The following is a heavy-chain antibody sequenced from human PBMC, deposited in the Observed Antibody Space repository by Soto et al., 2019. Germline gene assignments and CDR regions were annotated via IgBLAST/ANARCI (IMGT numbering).Heavy chain of an antibody. CDR2: ISGSGGST. D-gene: IGHD3-9*01. CDR3: AARVLRYFDWLNY. Sequence: EVQLLESGGGLVQPGGSLRLSCAASGFTFSSYAMSWVRQAPGKGLEWVSAISGSGGSTYYADSVKGRFTISRDNSKNTLYLQMNSLRAEDTAVYYCAARVLRYFDWLNYWGQGTLVTVSS. CDR1: GFTFSSYA. J-gene: IGHJ4*02. V-gene: IGHV3-23*01.